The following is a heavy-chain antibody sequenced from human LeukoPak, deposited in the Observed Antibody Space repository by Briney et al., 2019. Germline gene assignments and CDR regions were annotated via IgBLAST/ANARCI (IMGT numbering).Heavy chain of an antibody. CDR3: AREPDYYYDSSGYYDY. CDR1: GGSISIYY. J-gene: IGHJ4*02. D-gene: IGHD3-22*01. Sequence: SETLSLTCTVSGGSISIYYWSWIRQPAGKGLEWIGRIYTSGSTNYNPSLKSRVTISVDTSKNQFSLKLSSVTAADTAVYYCAREPDYYYDSSGYYDYWGQGTLVTVSS. V-gene: IGHV4-4*07. CDR2: IYTSGST.